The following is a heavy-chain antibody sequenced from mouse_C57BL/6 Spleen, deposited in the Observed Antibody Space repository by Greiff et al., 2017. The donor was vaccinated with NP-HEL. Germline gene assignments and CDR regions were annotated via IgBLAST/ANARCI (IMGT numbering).Heavy chain of an antibody. CDR2: INYDGSST. Sequence: EVQRVESEGGLVQPGSSMKLSCTASGFTFSDYYMAWVRQVPEKGLEWVANINYDGSSTYYLDSLKSRFIISRDNAKNILYLQMSSLKSEDTATYYCALNYAGFAYWGQGTLVTVSA. CDR3: ALNYAGFAY. D-gene: IGHD2-1*01. CDR1: GFTFSDYY. J-gene: IGHJ3*01. V-gene: IGHV5-16*01.